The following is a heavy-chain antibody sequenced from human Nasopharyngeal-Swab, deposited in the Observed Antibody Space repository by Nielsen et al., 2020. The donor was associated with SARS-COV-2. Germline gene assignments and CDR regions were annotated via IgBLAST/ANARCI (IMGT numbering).Heavy chain of an antibody. CDR3: ARGDLVVVPSPILGLGPFFYYFYLDV. J-gene: IGHJ6*03. D-gene: IGHD2-2*01. CDR2: VSHSGSI. CDR1: GGSVSSNDW. V-gene: IGHV4-4*02. Sequence: LRETLSLTCAVSGGSVSSNDWWTWVRQSPGKGLEWIGEVSHSGSINYNPSLKSRVTLSMDKSKRQFSLRLTSVSAADTTVYFCARGDLVVVPSPILGLGPFFYYFYLDVWGKGTTVTVSS.